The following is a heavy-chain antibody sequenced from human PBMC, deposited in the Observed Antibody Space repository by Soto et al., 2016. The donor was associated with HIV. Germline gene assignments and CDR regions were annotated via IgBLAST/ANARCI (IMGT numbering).Heavy chain of an antibody. Sequence: EVQLVESGGGLVKPGGSLRLSCLVSGFTFNSYGMNWVRQTPGKGLEWVSSISGSGNYIFYADSAKGRFTISRDNAKNSLYLQMNSLTAEDTAVYYCARDLSRWEPHYYYNFGMDVWGQGTTVTVS. CDR3: ARDLSRWEPHYYYNFGMDV. V-gene: IGHV3-21*01. J-gene: IGHJ6*02. CDR1: GFTFNSYG. CDR2: ISGSGNYI. D-gene: IGHD1-26*01.